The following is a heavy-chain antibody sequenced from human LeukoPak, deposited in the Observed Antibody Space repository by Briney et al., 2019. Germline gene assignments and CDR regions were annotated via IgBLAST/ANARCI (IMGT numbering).Heavy chain of an antibody. D-gene: IGHD3-22*01. CDR3: AKAYYYDSSGYGDLDY. CDR1: GFTFSSYG. Sequence: GGSLRLSCAASGFTFSSYGMHWVRQAPGKGLEWVAFIRYDGSNKYYADSVKGRFTISRDNSKNTLYLQMNSLRAEDTAVYYCAKAYYYDSSGYGDLDYWGQGTLVTVSS. V-gene: IGHV3-30*02. CDR2: IRYDGSNK. J-gene: IGHJ4*02.